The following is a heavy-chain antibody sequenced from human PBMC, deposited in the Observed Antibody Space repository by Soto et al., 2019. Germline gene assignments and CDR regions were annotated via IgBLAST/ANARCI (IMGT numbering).Heavy chain of an antibody. CDR3: ARDRYDFWSHYYYGMDV. CDR2: INPNSGGT. CDR1: GYTFTGYY. D-gene: IGHD3-3*01. V-gene: IGHV1-2*02. J-gene: IGHJ6*02. Sequence: ASVKVSCKASGYTFTGYYMHWVRQAPGQGLEWMGWINPNSGGTNYAQKFQGRVTMTRDTSISTAYMEPSRLRSDDTAVYYCARDRYDFWSHYYYGMDVWGQGTTVTVSS.